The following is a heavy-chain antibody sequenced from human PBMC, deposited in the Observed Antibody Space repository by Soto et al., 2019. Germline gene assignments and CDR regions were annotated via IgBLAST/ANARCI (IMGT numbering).Heavy chain of an antibody. J-gene: IGHJ4*02. V-gene: IGHV4-39*01. CDR1: GGSITSSNSY. Sequence: PAETLSLTCSVSGGSITSSNSYWGWIRQPPWKGLEWIGSMYYGGNTYHNPSLNSRVTIAVDTSKNQFSLKLSSVTAADTAVYYCARQVFDISIGHYVGIFYFDYWGQGSLVTVSS. D-gene: IGHD3-9*01. CDR3: ARQVFDISIGHYVGIFYFDY. CDR2: MYYGGNT.